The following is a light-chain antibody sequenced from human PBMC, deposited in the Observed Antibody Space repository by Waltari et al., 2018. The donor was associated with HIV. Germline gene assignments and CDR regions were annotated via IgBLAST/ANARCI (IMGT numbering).Light chain of an antibody. Sequence: QSVLPQPPSVSAAPGPKVTTHCSGSSSHIGTHYVPCYQQLPGTAPKLLIYDNNKRPSGIPDRFSGSKSGTSATLGITGLQTGDEADYYCGTWDSSLSAGGVFGGGTKLTVL. CDR1: SSHIGTHY. CDR3: GTWDSSLSAGGV. J-gene: IGLJ2*01. CDR2: DNN. V-gene: IGLV1-51*01.